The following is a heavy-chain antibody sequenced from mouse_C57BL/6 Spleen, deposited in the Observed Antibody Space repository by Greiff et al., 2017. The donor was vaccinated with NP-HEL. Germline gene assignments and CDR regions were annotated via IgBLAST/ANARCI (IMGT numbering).Heavy chain of an antibody. CDR3: ARRDDYGFAY. CDR2: IDPSDSYT. V-gene: IGHV1-50*01. Sequence: QVQLQQPGAELVKPGASVKLSCKASGYTFTSYWMQWVKQRPGQGLEWIGEIDPSDSYTNYNQKFKGKATLTVDTSSSTAYMQLSSLTSADSAVYYCARRDDYGFAYWGQGTLVTVSA. D-gene: IGHD2-4*01. CDR1: GYTFTSYW. J-gene: IGHJ3*01.